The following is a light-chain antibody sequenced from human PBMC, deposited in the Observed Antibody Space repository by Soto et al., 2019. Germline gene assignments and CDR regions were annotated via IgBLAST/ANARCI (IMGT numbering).Light chain of an antibody. V-gene: IGKV1-27*01. CDR1: QGISNY. CDR2: AAS. J-gene: IGKJ1*01. Sequence: DIQMTQSPSSLSASVGDRVKITCRASQGISNYLAWYQQKPGKVPKLLIYAASTLQSGVPSRFSGSGSGTDFTLTISSLQPEDVATYYCQKYNSAPETFGQGTKVE. CDR3: QKYNSAPET.